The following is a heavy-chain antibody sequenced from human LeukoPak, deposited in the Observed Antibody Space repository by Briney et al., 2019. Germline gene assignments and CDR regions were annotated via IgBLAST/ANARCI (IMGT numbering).Heavy chain of an antibody. D-gene: IGHD4-17*01. CDR3: ARGGDYLFDY. Sequence: KPSETLSLTCTVSGGSISSHYWSWIRQPPGKGLECIGYIYYSGETNYNPSLKSRVTISVDTSKNQFSLKLRSVTAADTAVYYCARGGDYLFDYWGQGTLVTVSS. J-gene: IGHJ4*02. CDR2: IYYSGET. CDR1: GGSISSHY. V-gene: IGHV4-59*11.